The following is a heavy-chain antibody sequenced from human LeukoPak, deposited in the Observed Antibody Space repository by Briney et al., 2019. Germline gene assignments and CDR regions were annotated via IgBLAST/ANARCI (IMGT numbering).Heavy chain of an antibody. CDR1: GGSISSGGYY. CDR3: ARDTSRGAFDI. Sequence: SQTLSLTCPVSGGSISSGGYYWSWIRQHPGKGLEWIGYIYYSGSTYYNPSLKSRVTISVDTSKNQFSLKLSSVTAADTAVYYCARDTSRGAFDIWGQGTMVTVSS. J-gene: IGHJ3*02. V-gene: IGHV4-31*03. CDR2: IYYSGST.